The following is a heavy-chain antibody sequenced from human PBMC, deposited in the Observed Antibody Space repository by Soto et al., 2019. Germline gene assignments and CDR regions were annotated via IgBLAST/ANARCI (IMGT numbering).Heavy chain of an antibody. CDR2: IIPIVGTG. D-gene: IGHD2-2*01. J-gene: IGHJ6*02. CDR1: GGTFSNSA. V-gene: IGHV1-69*01. CDR3: ASFVILVPTASTHYYYHMDV. Sequence: QVQLVQSGAEVRKPGSSVTVSCKASGGTFSNSAISWVRQAPGQGREWRGGIIPIVGTGSYAQKFQGRVTITADEPTTTAYLELSSLRFEETAVYYCASFVILVPTASTHYYYHMDVWGPGTKVTVSS.